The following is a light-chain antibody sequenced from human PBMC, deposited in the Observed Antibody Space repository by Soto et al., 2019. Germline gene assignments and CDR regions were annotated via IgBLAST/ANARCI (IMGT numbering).Light chain of an antibody. CDR3: QQYDSLFT. Sequence: DIQMTQSPSSPSSSVGDRVTITCQASQGITNYLNWYQQKPGKAPKLLIYGASNLETGVPSRFSGSGSGTDFTFTISSMKAEDIATYFCQQYDSLFTFGQGTRLEIK. CDR2: GAS. CDR1: QGITNY. V-gene: IGKV1-33*01. J-gene: IGKJ5*01.